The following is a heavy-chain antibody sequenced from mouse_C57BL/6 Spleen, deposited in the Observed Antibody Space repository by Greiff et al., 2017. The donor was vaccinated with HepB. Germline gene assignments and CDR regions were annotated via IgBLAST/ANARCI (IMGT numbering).Heavy chain of an antibody. V-gene: IGHV3-6*01. CDR3: ARVDLSYYAMDY. CDR1: GYSITSGYY. CDR2: ISYDGSN. Sequence: VQLKQSGPGLVKPSQSLSLTCSVTGYSITSGYYWNWIRQFPGNKLEWMGYISYDGSNNYNPSLKNRISITRDTSKNQFFLKLNSVTTEDTATYYCARVDLSYYAMDYWGQGTSVTVSS. J-gene: IGHJ4*01.